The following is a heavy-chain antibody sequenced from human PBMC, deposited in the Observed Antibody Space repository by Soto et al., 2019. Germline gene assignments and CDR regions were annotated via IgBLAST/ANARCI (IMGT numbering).Heavy chain of an antibody. CDR1: GGSFSGYY. CDR2: INHSGST. D-gene: IGHD6-13*01. J-gene: IGHJ6*02. V-gene: IGHV4-34*01. CDR3: AREKKAAAGTFSRSYYYYYGMDV. Sequence: SETLSLTCAVYGGSFSGYYWSWIRQPPGKGLEWIGEINHSGSTNYNPSLKSRVTISVDTSKNQFSLKLSSVTAADTAVYYCAREKKAAAGTFSRSYYYYYGMDVWGQGTTVTVSS.